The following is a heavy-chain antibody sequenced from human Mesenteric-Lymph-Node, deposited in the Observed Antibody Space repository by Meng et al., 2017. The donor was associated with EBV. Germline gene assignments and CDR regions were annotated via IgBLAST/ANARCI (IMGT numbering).Heavy chain of an antibody. D-gene: IGHD3-10*01. CDR2: TGTS. CDR1: GGAISSDN. J-gene: IGHJ4*02. CDR3: ARRLHYYGSLGS. V-gene: IGHV4-39*01. Sequence: QVRLQESGPGLVKPAETLSLTCTISGGAISSDNWAWIRQPPGKGLEWIGDTGTSYYNPSLKNRVTISVDTSNQFSLKLSSVTAADTAVYYCARRLHYYGSLGSWGQGTLVTVSS.